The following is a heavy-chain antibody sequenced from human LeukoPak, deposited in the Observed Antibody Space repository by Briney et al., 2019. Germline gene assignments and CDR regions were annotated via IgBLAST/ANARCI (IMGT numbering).Heavy chain of an antibody. V-gene: IGHV3-9*01. CDR2: ISWNSGSI. Sequence: GGSPRPSCAASGFTFDDYAMHWVRQAPGKGLEWVSGISWNSGSIGYADSVKGRFTISRDNAKNSLYLQMNSRRAEDTALYFCAKDMGGSYPLGLDYWGQGTLVTVSS. CDR1: GFTFDDYA. D-gene: IGHD1-26*01. J-gene: IGHJ4*02. CDR3: AKDMGGSYPLGLDY.